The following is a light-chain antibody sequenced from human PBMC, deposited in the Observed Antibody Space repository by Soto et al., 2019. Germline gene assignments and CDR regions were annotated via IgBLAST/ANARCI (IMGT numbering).Light chain of an antibody. V-gene: IGKV1-5*03. J-gene: IGKJ1*01. CDR2: KVS. Sequence: DFQMTQSPSTLSASVGDRVTITCRASQSINNWLAWYQRKPGQAPKLLIYKVSSLESGVPSRFSGSGSGTEFTFTIDSLQPDDSATYYCQQYYGPWTFGQGTKVEIK. CDR1: QSINNW. CDR3: QQYYGPWT.